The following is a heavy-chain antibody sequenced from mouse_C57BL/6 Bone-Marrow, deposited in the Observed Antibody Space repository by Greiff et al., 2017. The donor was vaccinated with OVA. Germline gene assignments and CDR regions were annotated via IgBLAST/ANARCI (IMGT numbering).Heavy chain of an antibody. CDR1: GYTFTSYW. D-gene: IGHD1-1*01. V-gene: IGHV1-72*01. CDR2: IDPNSGGT. J-gene: IGHJ4*01. CDR3: ARSLSTVVATEYYAMEY. Sequence: VQLQQPGAELVKPGASVKLSCKASGYTFTSYWMPWVKQRPGRGLEWIGRIDPNSGGTKYNEKFKSKATLTVDKPSSQAYMQLSSLTSEDAAVYYCARSLSTVVATEYYAMEYWGQGTSVTVSS.